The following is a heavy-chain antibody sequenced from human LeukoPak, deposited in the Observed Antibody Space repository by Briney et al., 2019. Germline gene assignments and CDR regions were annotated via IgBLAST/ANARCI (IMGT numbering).Heavy chain of an antibody. CDR3: ARDSWWDGSKTFSDWFGP. D-gene: IGHD3-10*01. CDR1: GGSIGSYY. Sequence: PSETLSLTCTVSGGSIGSYYWSWVRQHPEKGLEWIGNIVYTGRTNYNPSLKSRVTISIDTSKNQFSLRLNSVTAGDTAVYYCARDSWWDGSKTFSDWFGPWGQGTLVTVSS. CDR2: IVYTGRT. J-gene: IGHJ5*02. V-gene: IGHV4-59*01.